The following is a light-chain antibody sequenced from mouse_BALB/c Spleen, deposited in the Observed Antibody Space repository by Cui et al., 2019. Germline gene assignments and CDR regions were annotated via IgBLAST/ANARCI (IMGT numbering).Light chain of an antibody. Sequence: QIVLTQSPAIMSAFTGEKVTMTCSSSSSVSYMYWYQQKPGSSPRLLIYDTSNLASGVPVRFSGSGSGTSYSLTISRMEAEDAATYYCQQWSSYPRTFGGGTKLEIK. J-gene: IGKJ1*01. V-gene: IGKV4-55*01. CDR3: QQWSSYPRT. CDR2: DTS. CDR1: SSVSY.